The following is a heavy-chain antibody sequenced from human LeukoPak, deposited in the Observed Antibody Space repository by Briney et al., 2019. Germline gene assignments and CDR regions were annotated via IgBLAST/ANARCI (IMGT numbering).Heavy chain of an antibody. CDR2: ISPTGEGT. J-gene: IGHJ4*02. Sequence: GGSLRLSCAASGFAFSNTGMTWVRQAPGRGLEWVSTISPTGEGTHYADSVKGRFTISRDNSKNTLSLEMNSLRADDTATYYCARDAGGAWPFDYWGQGTRVIVSS. D-gene: IGHD4-17*01. CDR3: ARDAGGAWPFDY. CDR1: GFAFSNTG. V-gene: IGHV3-23*01.